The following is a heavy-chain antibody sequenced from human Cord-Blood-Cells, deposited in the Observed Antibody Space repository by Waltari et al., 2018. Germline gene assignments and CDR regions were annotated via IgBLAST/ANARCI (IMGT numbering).Heavy chain of an antibody. CDR3: ARDRVATNSTIFGVVPTYNWFDP. V-gene: IGHV4-34*01. Sequence: QVQLQQWGAGLLKPSETLSLTCAVSGGSFSGYYWSWTRQPPGKGLEWFGEINHSGSTNYNPSLKSRVTISVDTSKNQFSLKLSSVTAADTAVYYCARDRVATNSTIFGVVPTYNWFDPWGQGTLVTVSS. CDR1: GGSFSGYY. J-gene: IGHJ5*02. CDR2: INHSGST. D-gene: IGHD3-3*01.